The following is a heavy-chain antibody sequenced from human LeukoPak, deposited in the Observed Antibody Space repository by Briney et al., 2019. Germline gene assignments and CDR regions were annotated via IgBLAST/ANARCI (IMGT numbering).Heavy chain of an antibody. V-gene: IGHV4-39*01. CDR1: GGSISSSSHY. J-gene: IGHJ4*02. D-gene: IGHD3-16*02. Sequence: PSETLSLTCTVSGGSISSSSHYWGWIRQPPGKGLEWIGSIYYSGSTYYNPSLKSRVTISVDTSKNQFSLKLSSVTAADTAVYYCASLRLGELSFAYWGQGTLATVSS. CDR2: IYYSGST. CDR3: ASLRLGELSFAY.